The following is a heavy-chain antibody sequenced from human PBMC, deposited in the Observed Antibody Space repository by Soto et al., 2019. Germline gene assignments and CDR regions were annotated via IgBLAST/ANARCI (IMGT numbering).Heavy chain of an antibody. CDR1: GFTFGSYS. J-gene: IGHJ6*02. CDR2: ISISSSYI. D-gene: IGHD2-2*01. Sequence: PGGSLRLSCAASGFTFGSYSMNWVRQAPGKGLEWVSSISISSSYIYYADSVKGRFTISRDNAKNSLYLQMNSLRAEDTAVYYCASFMPLYGMDVWGQGTTVTVSS. CDR3: ASFMPLYGMDV. V-gene: IGHV3-21*01.